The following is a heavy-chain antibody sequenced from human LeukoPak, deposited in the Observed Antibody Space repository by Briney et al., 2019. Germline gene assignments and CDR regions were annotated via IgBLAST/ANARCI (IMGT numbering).Heavy chain of an antibody. Sequence: GGSLRLSCAASGFTFSSYGMHWVRQAPGKGLEWVAVISYDGSNKYYADSVKGRFTIPRDNSKNTLYLQMNSLRAEDTAVYYCAKKAGYSYGLDYWGQGTLVTVSS. D-gene: IGHD5-18*01. CDR2: ISYDGSNK. V-gene: IGHV3-30*18. J-gene: IGHJ4*02. CDR3: AKKAGYSYGLDY. CDR1: GFTFSSYG.